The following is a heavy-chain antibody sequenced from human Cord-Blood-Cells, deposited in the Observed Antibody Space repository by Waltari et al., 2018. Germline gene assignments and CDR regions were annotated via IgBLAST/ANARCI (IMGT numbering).Heavy chain of an antibody. CDR3: AHQATGYSLYYYYYYMDV. D-gene: IGHD3-9*01. CDR2: IYWNDDK. J-gene: IGHJ6*03. CDR1: GFSLSTSGVG. Sequence: QITLKESGPTLVKPTQTLTLTCTFSGFSLSTSGVGVGWIRQPPGKALEWLALIYWNDDKRYSPSLKSRLTITKDTSKNQVVLTMTNMDPVDTATYYCAHQATGYSLYYYYYYMDVWGKGTTVTVSS. V-gene: IGHV2-5*01.